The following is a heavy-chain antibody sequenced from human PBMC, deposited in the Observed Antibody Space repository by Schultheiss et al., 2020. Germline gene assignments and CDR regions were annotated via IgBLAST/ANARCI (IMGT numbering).Heavy chain of an antibody. Sequence: GSLRLSCAVYGGSFSGYYWSWIRQPPGKGLEWIGEINHSGSTNYNPSLKSRVTISVDTSKNQFSLKLSSVTAADTAVYYCARGRAVAGTCFDYWGQGTLVTVSS. D-gene: IGHD6-19*01. J-gene: IGHJ4*02. V-gene: IGHV4-34*01. CDR1: GGSFSGYY. CDR3: ARGRAVAGTCFDY. CDR2: INHSGST.